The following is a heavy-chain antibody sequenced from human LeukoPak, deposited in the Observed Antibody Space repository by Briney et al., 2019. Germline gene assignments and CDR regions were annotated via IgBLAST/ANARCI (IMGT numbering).Heavy chain of an antibody. J-gene: IGHJ4*02. CDR2: ISGSGGST. Sequence: GGSLRLSCAASGFTFSSYAMSWVRQAPGKGLEWVSAISGSGGSTYYADSVKGRFTISRDNSKNTLYLQMNSLRAEDTAVYYCATSPSVRGRFDYWGQGTLVTVSS. V-gene: IGHV3-23*01. D-gene: IGHD2-2*01. CDR1: GFTFSSYA. CDR3: ATSPSVRGRFDY.